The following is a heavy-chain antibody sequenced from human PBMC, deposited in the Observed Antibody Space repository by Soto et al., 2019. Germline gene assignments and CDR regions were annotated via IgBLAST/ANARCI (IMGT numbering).Heavy chain of an antibody. D-gene: IGHD3-10*01. Sequence: QVQLVQSGAEVKKPGASVKVSCKASGYTFTSHGISWVRQAPGQGPEWMGWISASNGDTNYAQKFQGRLTVTTDTSKSTGYMELRSVRSEDTAVDYCARMVRGSNIDNYHYMDVWGTGTTVTVSS. CDR2: ISASNGDT. J-gene: IGHJ6*03. V-gene: IGHV1-18*01. CDR3: ARMVRGSNIDNYHYMDV. CDR1: GYTFTSHG.